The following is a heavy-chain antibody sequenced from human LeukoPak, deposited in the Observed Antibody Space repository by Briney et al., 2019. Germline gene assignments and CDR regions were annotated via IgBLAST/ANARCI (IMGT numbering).Heavy chain of an antibody. J-gene: IGHJ4*02. CDR2: IKQDGSEK. V-gene: IGHV3-7*01. Sequence: PGGSLRLSCAASGISFSWFGMHWVRQAPGMGLEWVASIKQDGSEKNYVDSVKGRFTISRDNAKNSLYLQMNSLRGEDTAVYFCARVRGSYSLDYWGQGTLVTVSS. CDR1: GISFSWFG. D-gene: IGHD1-26*01. CDR3: ARVRGSYSLDY.